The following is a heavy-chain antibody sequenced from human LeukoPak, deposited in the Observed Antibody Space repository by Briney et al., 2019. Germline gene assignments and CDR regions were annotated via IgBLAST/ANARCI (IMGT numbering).Heavy chain of an antibody. Sequence: SVKVSCKASGGTFSSYAISWVRQAPGQGLEWMGGIIPIFGTANYAQKFQGRVTITADKSTSTAYMELSSLRSEDTAVYYCARDVRPYGSGSYYNWFDYWGQGTLVTVSS. CDR2: IIPIFGTA. CDR3: ARDVRPYGSGSYYNWFDY. CDR1: GGTFSSYA. V-gene: IGHV1-69*06. D-gene: IGHD3-10*01. J-gene: IGHJ4*02.